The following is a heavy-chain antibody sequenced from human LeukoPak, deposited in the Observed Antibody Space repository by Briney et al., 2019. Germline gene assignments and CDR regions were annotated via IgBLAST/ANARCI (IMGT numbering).Heavy chain of an antibody. V-gene: IGHV1-46*01. D-gene: IGHD6-13*01. Sequence: ASVKVSCKASGYTFTSYYMHWVRQAPGQGLEWMGIINPSGGSTSYTQKFQGRVTITADKSTSTAYMELSSLRSEDTAVYYCARDVLGAAAGTPSGGDWGQGTLVTVSS. CDR3: ARDVLGAAAGTPSGGD. CDR1: GYTFTSYY. J-gene: IGHJ4*02. CDR2: INPSGGST.